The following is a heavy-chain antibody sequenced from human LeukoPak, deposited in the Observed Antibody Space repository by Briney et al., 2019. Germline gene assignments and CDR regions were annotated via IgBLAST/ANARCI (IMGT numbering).Heavy chain of an antibody. D-gene: IGHD5-18*01. CDR1: GGSISSGSYY. V-gene: IGHV4-61*02. J-gene: IGHJ4*02. Sequence: PSETLSLTCTVSGGSISSGSYYWSWIRQPAGKGLEWIGRIYTSGSTNYNPSLKSRVTISVDTSKNQFSLKLSSVTAADTAVYYCARLPYNYAIDYWGQGTLVTVSS. CDR3: ARLPYNYAIDY. CDR2: IYTSGST.